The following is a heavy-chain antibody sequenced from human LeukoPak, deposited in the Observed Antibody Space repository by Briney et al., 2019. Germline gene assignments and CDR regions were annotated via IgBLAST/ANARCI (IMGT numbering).Heavy chain of an antibody. CDR3: ANSLVG. CDR1: GFTFSDYW. V-gene: IGHV3-7*01. D-gene: IGHD5-18*01. J-gene: IGHJ4*02. Sequence: QSGGSLRLSCAASGFTFSDYWMIWVRQAPGKGLEWVASIKQDGSEKYYVDSVKGRFTISRDNAKNSLYLQMNSLRAEDTAVYYCANSLVGWGQGTLVTVSS. CDR2: IKQDGSEK.